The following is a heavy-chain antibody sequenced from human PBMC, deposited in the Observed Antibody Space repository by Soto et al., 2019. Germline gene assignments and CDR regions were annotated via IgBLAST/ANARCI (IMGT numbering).Heavy chain of an antibody. V-gene: IGHV4-39*02. CDR1: GGSISSSSYY. CDR3: ARELGAGSGIGSSWYREYYYYGMDV. CDR2: IYYSGST. J-gene: IGHJ6*02. Sequence: SETLSLTCTVSGGSISSSSYYWGWIRQPPGKGLEWIGSIYYSGSTYYNPSLKSRVTISVDTSKNQFSLKLSSVTAADTAVYYCARELGAGSGIGSSWYREYYYYGMDVWGQGTTVTVSS. D-gene: IGHD6-13*01.